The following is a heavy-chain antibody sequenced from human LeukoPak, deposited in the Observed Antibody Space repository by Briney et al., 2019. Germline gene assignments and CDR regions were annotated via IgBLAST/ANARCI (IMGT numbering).Heavy chain of an antibody. CDR2: INPNSGGT. CDR1: GYTFTGYY. V-gene: IGHV1-2*02. CDR3: AREILGYCSSTSCYRAGFDP. D-gene: IGHD2-2*02. Sequence: ASVKVSCKASGYTFTGYYMHWVRQAPGQGLGWMGWINPNSGGTNYAQKFQGRVTMTRDTSISTAYMELSRLRSDDTAVYYCAREILGYCSSTSCYRAGFDPWGQGTLVTVSS. J-gene: IGHJ5*02.